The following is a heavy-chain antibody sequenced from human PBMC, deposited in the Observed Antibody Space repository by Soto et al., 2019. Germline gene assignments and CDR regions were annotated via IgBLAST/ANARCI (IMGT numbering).Heavy chain of an antibody. CDR2: IKSKTDGGTT. CDR3: ATGLSSSSSG. V-gene: IGHV3-15*01. D-gene: IGHD6-6*01. J-gene: IGHJ4*02. CDR1: GFIFSNAW. Sequence: GGSLRLSCAASGFIFSNAWMSLVRQAPGKGLEWVGRIKSKTDGGTTDYGAAVKGRFTISRDDSKNTMYLQMDSLKTEDTAVYYCATGLSSSSSGWGQGTLVTVSS.